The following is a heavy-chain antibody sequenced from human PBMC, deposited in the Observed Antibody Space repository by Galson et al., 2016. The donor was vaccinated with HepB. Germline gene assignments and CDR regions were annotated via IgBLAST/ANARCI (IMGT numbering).Heavy chain of an antibody. CDR1: GSSFSLYW. CDR2: IDLDGSGT. D-gene: IGHD2-15*01. V-gene: IGHV3-74*01. Sequence: SLRLSCAAFGSSFSLYWMHWVRQAPGKGLVWVSRIDLDGSGTNYADSVKGRLTISRDNAKNTVYLQMSSLRADDTAVYYCTRGGFNHAMDVWGHGTTVIVSS. CDR3: TRGGFNHAMDV. J-gene: IGHJ6*02.